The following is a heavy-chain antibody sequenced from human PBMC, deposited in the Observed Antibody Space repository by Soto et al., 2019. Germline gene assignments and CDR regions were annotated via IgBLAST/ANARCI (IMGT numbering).Heavy chain of an antibody. Sequence: QLQLQESGPGLVKPSETLSLTCTVSGGSISSSSYYWGWIRQPPGKGLEWIGSIYYSGSTYYNPSLKSRVTISVDTSKNQFSLKLSSVTAADTAVYYCARHRGMAAAAIDYWGQGTLVTVSS. CDR3: ARHRGMAAAAIDY. CDR1: GGSISSSSYY. D-gene: IGHD6-13*01. V-gene: IGHV4-39*01. J-gene: IGHJ4*02. CDR2: IYYSGST.